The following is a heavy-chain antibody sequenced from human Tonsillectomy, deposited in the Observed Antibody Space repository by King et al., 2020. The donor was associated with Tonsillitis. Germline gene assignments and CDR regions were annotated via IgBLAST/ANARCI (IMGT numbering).Heavy chain of an antibody. Sequence: QLQESGPGVVKPSETLSLTCTVSGGSISSSDHYWAWIRQPPGKGLEWIGYMDYIGTIFYNPSLKSRVTISGGTSENRFSLKLSSVTAADTAVYFCARSVSGSFDYWGQGALVTVSS. CDR3: ARSVSGSFDY. CDR2: MDYIGTI. D-gene: IGHD1-26*01. CDR1: GGSISSSDHY. J-gene: IGHJ4*02. V-gene: IGHV4-39*01.